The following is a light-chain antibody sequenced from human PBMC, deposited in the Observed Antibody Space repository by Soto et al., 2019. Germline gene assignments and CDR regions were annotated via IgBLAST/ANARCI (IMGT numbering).Light chain of an antibody. CDR1: QSVSSY. CDR3: QQRSNWPPI. J-gene: IGKJ5*01. Sequence: EIVLTQSPATLSLSPGERATLSCRASQSVSSYLAWYQQNPGQAPRLLIYDASNRATGIPARFSGSGSGTDFTFTISSLEPEDFAVYYCQQRSNWPPIFGQGTRLAIK. V-gene: IGKV3-11*01. CDR2: DAS.